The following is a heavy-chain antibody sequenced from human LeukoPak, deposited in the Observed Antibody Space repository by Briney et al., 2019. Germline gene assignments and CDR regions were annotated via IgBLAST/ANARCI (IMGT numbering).Heavy chain of an antibody. V-gene: IGHV1-46*01. J-gene: IGHJ6*03. D-gene: IGHD1-1*01. CDR2: IKPDPGSR. CDR3: ARSRPPLGTRWDYMDV. CDR1: GYSFTSYY. Sequence: SVKVSCKASGYSFTSYYIHWVRQAPGQGLEWIGIIKPDPGSRNYAPKFQGRVTMTSDMSTSTVYMELSGLRSEDTAVYYCARSRPPLGTRWDYMDVWGKGTAVTVSS.